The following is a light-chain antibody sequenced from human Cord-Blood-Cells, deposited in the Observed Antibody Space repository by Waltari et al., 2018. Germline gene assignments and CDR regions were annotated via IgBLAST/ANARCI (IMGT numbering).Light chain of an antibody. Sequence: QSALTQPASVSGSPGPSLTISCTGTSSDVGGYNYVSWYQQHPGKAPKLTIYDVSNRPSGVSNRFSGSKSGNTAALTISGLQAEDEADYYCSSYTSSSTVVFGGGTKLTVL. V-gene: IGLV2-14*01. J-gene: IGLJ2*01. CDR2: DVS. CDR1: SSDVGGYNY. CDR3: SSYTSSSTVV.